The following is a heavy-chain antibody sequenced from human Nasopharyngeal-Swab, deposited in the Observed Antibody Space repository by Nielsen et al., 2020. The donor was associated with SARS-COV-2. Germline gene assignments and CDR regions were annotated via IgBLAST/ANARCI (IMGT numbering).Heavy chain of an antibody. Sequence: SQTISLTCAVYGGSFSGYYWSWIRQPPGKGLEWIGEINHSGSTNYNPSLKSRVTISVDTSKNQFPLKLSSVTAADTAVYYCARTMVVVRYYYYYMDVWGKGTTVTVSS. V-gene: IGHV4-34*01. J-gene: IGHJ6*03. D-gene: IGHD2-21*01. CDR2: INHSGST. CDR3: ARTMVVVRYYYYYMDV. CDR1: GGSFSGYY.